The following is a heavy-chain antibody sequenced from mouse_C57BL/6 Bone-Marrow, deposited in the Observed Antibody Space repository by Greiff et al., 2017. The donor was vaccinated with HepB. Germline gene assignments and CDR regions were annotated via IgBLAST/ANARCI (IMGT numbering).Heavy chain of an antibody. CDR1: GFTFSDYG. D-gene: IGHD1-1*01. V-gene: IGHV5-15*01. CDR2: ISNLAYSI. J-gene: IGHJ1*03. Sequence: EVKLVESGGGLVQPGGSLKLSCAASGFTFSDYGMAWVRQAPRKGPQWVAFISNLAYSIYYADTVTGRFTISRENAKNTLYLEMSSLRSEDTAMYYCARQSFTTVVEYFDVWGTGTTVTVSS. CDR3: ARQSFTTVVEYFDV.